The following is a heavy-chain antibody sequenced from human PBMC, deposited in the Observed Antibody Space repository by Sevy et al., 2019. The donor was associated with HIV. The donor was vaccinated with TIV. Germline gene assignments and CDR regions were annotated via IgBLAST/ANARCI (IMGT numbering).Heavy chain of an antibody. Sequence: GGSLRLSCAASGFTFSSSAMHWVRQAPGKGLEYVSAISSNGGSTYYANSVKGRFTISRDNSKNTLYLQMGSLRAEDMAVYYCARVHSGSYYDAFDIWGRGTMVTVSS. CDR3: ARVHSGSYYDAFDI. V-gene: IGHV3-64*01. CDR2: ISSNGGST. J-gene: IGHJ3*02. CDR1: GFTFSSSA. D-gene: IGHD1-26*01.